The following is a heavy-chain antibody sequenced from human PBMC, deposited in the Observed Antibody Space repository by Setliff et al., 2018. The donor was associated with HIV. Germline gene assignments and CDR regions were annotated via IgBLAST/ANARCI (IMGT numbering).Heavy chain of an antibody. CDR2: MHGSGNT. Sequence: PSETLSLPCSVSGYSISRNYYWGWIRQSPGKGLEWIASMHGSGNTHYNPSLQSRITISMDTSKNQFSLTLSSVTAADTAIYFCMRDWSRTTGMTGYYYGVDVWGQGTTVTVSS. J-gene: IGHJ6*02. D-gene: IGHD1-1*01. CDR3: MRDWSRTTGMTGYYYGVDV. V-gene: IGHV4-38-2*02. CDR1: GYSISRNYY.